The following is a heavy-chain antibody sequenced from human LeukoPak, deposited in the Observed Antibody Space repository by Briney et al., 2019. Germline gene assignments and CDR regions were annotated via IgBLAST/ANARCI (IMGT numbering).Heavy chain of an antibody. Sequence: SVKLSCKASGGTFSSYAISWVREAPGQGLEWMGGIIPIFGTANYAQKFQGRVTITADKSTSTAYMELSSLRSEDMAVYYCARDPGLAVAGSGAFDIWGQGTMVTVSS. J-gene: IGHJ3*02. D-gene: IGHD6-19*01. CDR3: ARDPGLAVAGSGAFDI. V-gene: IGHV1-69*06. CDR2: IIPIFGTA. CDR1: GGTFSSYA.